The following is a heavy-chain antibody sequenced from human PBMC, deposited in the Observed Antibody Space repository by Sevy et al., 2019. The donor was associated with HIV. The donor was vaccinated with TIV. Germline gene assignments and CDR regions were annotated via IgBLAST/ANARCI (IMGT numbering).Heavy chain of an antibody. CDR2: ISSRGEGT. Sequence: GGSLRLSCVASGFTFSDYAMSWVRQAPGKGLEWVAGISSRGEGTYYVDSVKGRFTISRDNLKNTLYLQMNSLRAEDTATYYCAKDLYSSVWPWAFDYWGQGTPVTVSS. V-gene: IGHV3-23*01. CDR1: GFTFSDYA. CDR3: AKDLYSSVWPWAFDY. D-gene: IGHD4-4*01. J-gene: IGHJ4*02.